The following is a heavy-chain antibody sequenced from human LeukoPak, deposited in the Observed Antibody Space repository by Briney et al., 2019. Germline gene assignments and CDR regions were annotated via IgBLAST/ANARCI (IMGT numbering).Heavy chain of an antibody. V-gene: IGHV1-8*01. CDR3: ARHPGSY. Sequence: ASVKVSCKASGYTVTSYDILWVRQATGQGLGWMGWMNPNSGNTGYAQKFQGRVTMTRNTSISTAYMELSSLRSEDTAVYYCARHPGSYWGQGTLVTVSS. D-gene: IGHD3-10*01. CDR2: MNPNSGNT. J-gene: IGHJ4*02. CDR1: GYTVTSYD.